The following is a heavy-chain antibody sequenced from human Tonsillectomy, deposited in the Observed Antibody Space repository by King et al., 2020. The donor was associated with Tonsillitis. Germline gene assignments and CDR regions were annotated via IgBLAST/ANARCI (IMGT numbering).Heavy chain of an antibody. J-gene: IGHJ5*02. D-gene: IGHD2-2*01. CDR1: GFTFSSYS. CDR3: ARTPYCSSTSCYYWFDP. V-gene: IGHV3-21*01. Sequence: QLVQSGGGLVKPGGSLRLSCAASGFTFSSYSMNWVRPAPGKGLEWVSSISSSSSYIYYADSVKGRFTISRDNAKNSLYLQMNSLRAEDTAVYYCARTPYCSSTSCYYWFDPWGQGTLVTVSS. CDR2: ISSSSSYI.